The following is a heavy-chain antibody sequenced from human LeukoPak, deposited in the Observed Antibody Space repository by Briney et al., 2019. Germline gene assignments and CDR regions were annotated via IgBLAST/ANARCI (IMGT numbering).Heavy chain of an antibody. V-gene: IGHV4-59*01. CDR2: IYYSGST. CDR1: GGSLSSYY. D-gene: IGHD6-13*01. J-gene: IGHJ4*02. Sequence: SETLSLTCTVSGGSLSSYYWSWIRQPPGKGLEWIGYIYYSGSTNYNPSLKSRVTISVDTSKNQFSLKLSSVTAADTAVYYCARDRGYSSSWYFDYWGQGTLVTVSS. CDR3: ARDRGYSSSWYFDY.